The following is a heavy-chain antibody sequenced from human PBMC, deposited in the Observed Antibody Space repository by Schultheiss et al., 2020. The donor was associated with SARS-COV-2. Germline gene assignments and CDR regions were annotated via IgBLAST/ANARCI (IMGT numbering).Heavy chain of an antibody. Sequence: ASVKVSCKASGYTFTSYAMHWVRQAPGQRLEWMGWINAGNGNTKYSQKFQGRVTITRDTSASTAYMELSSLRSEDTAVYYCARGDSSGYYPHFDYWGQGTLVTVSS. CDR3: ARGDSSGYYPHFDY. V-gene: IGHV1-3*01. D-gene: IGHD3-22*01. J-gene: IGHJ4*02. CDR2: INAGNGNT. CDR1: GYTFTSYA.